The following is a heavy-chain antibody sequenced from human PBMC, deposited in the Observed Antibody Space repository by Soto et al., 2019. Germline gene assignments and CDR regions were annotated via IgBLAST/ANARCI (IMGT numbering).Heavy chain of an antibody. V-gene: IGHV1-46*01. CDR2: INPSGGST. CDR3: ARFIGGAYGMDV. CDR1: GYTFTSYY. D-gene: IGHD2-15*01. J-gene: IGHJ6*02. Sequence: ASVKVSCKASGYTFTSYYMHWVRQAPGQGLEWMGIINPSGGSTSYAQKFQGRVTMTRDTSATTAYMELSSLRSEYTAVYYCARFIGGAYGMDVWGQGTTVTVSS.